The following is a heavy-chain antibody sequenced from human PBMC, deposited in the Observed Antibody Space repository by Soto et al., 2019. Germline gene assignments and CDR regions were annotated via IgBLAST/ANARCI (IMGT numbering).Heavy chain of an antibody. V-gene: IGHV3-30*18. CDR2: ISYDGSNK. D-gene: IGHD2-15*01. Sequence: QVQLVESGGGVVQPGRSLRLSCAASGFSFSNYGMHWVRQAPGKGLERVATISYDGSNKYYADSVKGRLTISRDNSKNTLYLQMNSLRVEDTAVYHCTKDRDQIFDNYFDYWGQGTLVTVSS. CDR3: TKDRDQIFDNYFDY. J-gene: IGHJ4*02. CDR1: GFSFSNYG.